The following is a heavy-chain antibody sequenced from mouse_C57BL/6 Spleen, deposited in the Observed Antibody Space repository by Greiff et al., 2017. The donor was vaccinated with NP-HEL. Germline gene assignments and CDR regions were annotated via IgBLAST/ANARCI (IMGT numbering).Heavy chain of an antibody. CDR3: AREGQLSLYY. Sequence: VKLQESGAELVMPGASVKLSCKASGYTFTSYWMHWVKQRPGQGLEWIGEIDPSDSYTNYNQKFKGKSTLTVDKSSSTAYMQLSSLTSEDSAVYYCAREGQLSLYYWGQGTTLTVSS. CDR1: GYTFTSYW. V-gene: IGHV1-69*01. CDR2: IDPSDSYT. D-gene: IGHD3-2*02. J-gene: IGHJ2*01.